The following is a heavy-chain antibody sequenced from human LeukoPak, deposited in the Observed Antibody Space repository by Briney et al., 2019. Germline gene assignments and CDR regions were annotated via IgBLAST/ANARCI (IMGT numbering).Heavy chain of an antibody. CDR1: GFTFSSYA. CDR3: AKVEQAYDFWSGYYHDAFDI. Sequence: PGGSLRLSCAASGFTFSSYAMHWVRQAPGKGLEWVAVISYDGSNKYYADSVKGRFTISRDNSKNTLYLQMNSLRAEDTAVYYCAKVEQAYDFWSGYYHDAFDIWGQGTMVTVSS. V-gene: IGHV3-30-3*01. CDR2: ISYDGSNK. D-gene: IGHD3-3*01. J-gene: IGHJ3*02.